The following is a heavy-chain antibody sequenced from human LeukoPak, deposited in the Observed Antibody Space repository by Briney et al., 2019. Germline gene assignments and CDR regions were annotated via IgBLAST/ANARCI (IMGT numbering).Heavy chain of an antibody. D-gene: IGHD3-22*01. CDR1: GYTFTSYY. V-gene: IGHV1-46*01. Sequence: ASVKVSCKASGYTFTSYYMHWVRQAPGQGLEWMGIINPSGGSTSYAQKFQGRVTMTRDTSTSTVHMELSSLRSEDTAVYYCARGFPAMTHYDSSGYYWNYWGQGTLVTVSS. CDR2: INPSGGST. J-gene: IGHJ4*02. CDR3: ARGFPAMTHYDSSGYYWNY.